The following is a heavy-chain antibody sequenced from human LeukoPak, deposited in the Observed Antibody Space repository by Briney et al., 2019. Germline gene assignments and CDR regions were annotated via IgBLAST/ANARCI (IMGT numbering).Heavy chain of an antibody. CDR3: ARRTKTYYYGSGSPNWFDP. Sequence: GGSLRLSCAASGFTFSYYWMTWVRQAPGKGLEWVANINQDGSEKYYVDSVKGRFTISRDNAKNSLYLQMNSLRAEDTAVYYCARRTKTYYYGSGSPNWFDPWGQGTLVTVSS. CDR1: GFTFSYYW. D-gene: IGHD3-10*01. J-gene: IGHJ5*02. CDR2: INQDGSEK. V-gene: IGHV3-7*01.